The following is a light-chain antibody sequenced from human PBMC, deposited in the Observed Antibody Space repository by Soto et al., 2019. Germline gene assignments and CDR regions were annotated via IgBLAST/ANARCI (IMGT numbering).Light chain of an antibody. J-gene: IGKJ4*01. Sequence: DILMTQSPDSLVVSLGETATINCKSSHSLLYSSNNKNYLAWYQQRPGQPPKLLLYWASTPESGVPGRFSGSGFGTDFTLTISSLQAEDVAIYYCQQYYSTPLTFGAGTKVDI. V-gene: IGKV4-1*01. CDR2: WAS. CDR1: HSLLYSSNNKNY. CDR3: QQYYSTPLT.